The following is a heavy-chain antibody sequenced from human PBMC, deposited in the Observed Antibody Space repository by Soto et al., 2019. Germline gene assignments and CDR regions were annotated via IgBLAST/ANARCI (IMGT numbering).Heavy chain of an antibody. CDR2: IDPSDSYT. CDR1: GYSFTSYW. CDR3: ASWSNYYGSGSYYNPVTNYYYRMDV. D-gene: IGHD3-10*01. Sequence: GESLKISCKGSGYSFTSYWISWVRQMPGKGLEWMGRIDPSDSYTNYSPSFQGHVTISADKSISTAYLQWSSLKASDTAMYYCASWSNYYGSGSYYNPVTNYYYRMDVWGQGTTVTVSS. V-gene: IGHV5-10-1*01. J-gene: IGHJ6*02.